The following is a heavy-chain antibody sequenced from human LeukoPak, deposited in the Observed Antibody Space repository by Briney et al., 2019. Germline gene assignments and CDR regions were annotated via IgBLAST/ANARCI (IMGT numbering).Heavy chain of an antibody. Sequence: GGSLRLSCEASGFTFNTYSMNWARQAPGKGLEWVSSIDSSGGYMFYADSVKGRFTISRDNAKNSLYLQMNSLRAEDTAVYYCARVRGLWWGGDAFDIXGQGTMVTVXS. V-gene: IGHV3-21*04. D-gene: IGHD2-21*01. J-gene: IGHJ3*02. CDR3: ARVRGLWWGGDAFDI. CDR2: IDSSGGYM. CDR1: GFTFNTYS.